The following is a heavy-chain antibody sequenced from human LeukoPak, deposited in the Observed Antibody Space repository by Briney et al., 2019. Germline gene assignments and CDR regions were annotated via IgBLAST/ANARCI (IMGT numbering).Heavy chain of an antibody. J-gene: IGHJ4*02. V-gene: IGHV6-1*01. CDR2: TYYRSKWYN. D-gene: IGHD3-10*01. CDR3: AREGYYGSGSYSPSLEY. Sequence: SQTLSLTCAISGGSVSSNSAAWNWIRQSPSRGLEWLGRTYYRSKWYNDYAVSVKSRITINPDTSKNQFSLQLNSVTPEDTAVYYCAREGYYGSGSYSPSLEYWGQGTLVTVSS. CDR1: GGSVSSNSAA.